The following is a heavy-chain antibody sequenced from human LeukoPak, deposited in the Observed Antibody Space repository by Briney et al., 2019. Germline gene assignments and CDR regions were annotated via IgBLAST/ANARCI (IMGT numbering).Heavy chain of an antibody. CDR2: IYWDDDK. CDR1: GGSISGYH. V-gene: IGHV2-5*08. J-gene: IGHJ3*02. Sequence: TLSLTCNVSGGSISGYHWSWIRQPPGKALEWLALIYWDDDKRYSPSLKSRLTITKDTSKNQVVLTMTNMDPVDTATYYCAHRRSKMAAAGIELDAFDIWGQGTMVTVSS. D-gene: IGHD6-13*01. CDR3: AHRRSKMAAAGIELDAFDI.